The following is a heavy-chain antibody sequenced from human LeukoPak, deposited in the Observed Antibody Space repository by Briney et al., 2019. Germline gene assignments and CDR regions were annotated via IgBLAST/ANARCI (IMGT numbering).Heavy chain of an antibody. J-gene: IGHJ4*02. V-gene: IGHV4-59*01. CDR3: ARSLNSSPPFDY. CDR2: IYYSGST. Sequence: PSETLSLTCAVSGGSINNYYWSWIRQPPGKELEWIGYIYYSGSTNYNPSLKSRVTISIDTSKNQFSLKLSSVTAADTAVYYCARSLNSSPPFDYWGQGTLVTVSS. D-gene: IGHD6-13*01. CDR1: GGSINNYY.